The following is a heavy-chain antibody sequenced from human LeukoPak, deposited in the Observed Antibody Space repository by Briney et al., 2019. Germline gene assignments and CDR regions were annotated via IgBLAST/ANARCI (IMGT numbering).Heavy chain of an antibody. D-gene: IGHD2-15*01. CDR2: ISYDGSNK. J-gene: IGHJ3*02. Sequence: GGSLRLSCAASGFTFSSYAMHWVRQAPGKGLEWVAVISYDGSNKYYADSVKGRFTISRDNSKNTLYLQMNSLRAEDTAVYYCARDPRGGSKDAFDIWGQGTMVTVSS. V-gene: IGHV3-30-3*01. CDR3: ARDPRGGSKDAFDI. CDR1: GFTFSSYA.